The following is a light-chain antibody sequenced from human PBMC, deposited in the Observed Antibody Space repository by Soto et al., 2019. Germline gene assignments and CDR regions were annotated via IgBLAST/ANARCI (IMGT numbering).Light chain of an antibody. CDR3: QQYFSSPGYT. V-gene: IGKV4-1*01. CDR2: WAS. J-gene: IGKJ2*01. Sequence: DIVMTQSPDSLAVSLGERATINCKSAQSVFYSSNHKNYLAWYQQKPGQPPKLLIYWASTREAGVPDRFSGRGSGTDFTLTINDVQAEDVAVYYCQQYFSSPGYTFGQGTKLEIK. CDR1: QSVFYSSNHKNY.